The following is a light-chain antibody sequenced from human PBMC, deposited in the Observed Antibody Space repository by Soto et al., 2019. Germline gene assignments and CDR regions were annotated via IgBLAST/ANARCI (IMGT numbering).Light chain of an antibody. J-gene: IGLJ1*01. V-gene: IGLV1-47*01. CDR3: AAWDDSLRGV. Sequence: QAVVTQPPSASGTPGQRVTISCSGSSSNIGSNYVYWYQQLPGTAPKLLIYRNNQRPSGGPDRFSGSKSGTSASLAISGLRSEDEADYYCAAWDDSLRGVFGTGTKLTVL. CDR1: SSNIGSNY. CDR2: RNN.